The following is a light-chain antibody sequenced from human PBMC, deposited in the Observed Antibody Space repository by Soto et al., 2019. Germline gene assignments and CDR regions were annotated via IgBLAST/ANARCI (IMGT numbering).Light chain of an antibody. V-gene: IGKV3-15*01. CDR3: QQYDSWPI. Sequence: EIVMTQSPATLSVSPGERVTLSCRASQSISRHLAWYQQKPGQPPRLLIYGASTRATGIPARFSGSGSGTEFTLTISSLQSEDFAVYYCQQYDSWPIFGGGTKVEIK. J-gene: IGKJ4*01. CDR2: GAS. CDR1: QSISRH.